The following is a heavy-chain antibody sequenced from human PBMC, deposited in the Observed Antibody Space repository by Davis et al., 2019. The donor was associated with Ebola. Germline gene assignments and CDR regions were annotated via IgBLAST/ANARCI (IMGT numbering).Heavy chain of an antibody. D-gene: IGHD3-3*01. J-gene: IGHJ4*02. CDR2: IYYSGST. V-gene: IGHV4-30-4*01. CDR3: ARDSEGRFLEWPY. CDR1: GGSIRSGDYY. Sequence: PSETLSLTCTVSGGSIRSGDYYWSWIRQPPGKGLEWIGYIYYSGSTYYNPSLKSRVTISVDTSKNQFSLKLSSVTAADTAVYYCARDSEGRFLEWPYWGQGTLVTVSS.